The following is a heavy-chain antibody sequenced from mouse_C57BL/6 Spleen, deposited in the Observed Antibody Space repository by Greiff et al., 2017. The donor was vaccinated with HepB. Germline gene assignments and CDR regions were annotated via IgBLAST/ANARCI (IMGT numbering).Heavy chain of an antibody. CDR1: GYTFTSYW. D-gene: IGHD2-1*01. J-gene: IGHJ1*03. CDR2: IHPNSGST. Sequence: VQLQQPGAELVKPGASVKLSCKASGYTFTSYWMHWVKQRPGQGLEWIGMIHPNSGSTNYNEKFKSKATLTVDKSSSTAYMQLSSLTSEDSAVYYCARDGNYVHWYFDVWGTGTTVTVSS. V-gene: IGHV1-64*01. CDR3: ARDGNYVHWYFDV.